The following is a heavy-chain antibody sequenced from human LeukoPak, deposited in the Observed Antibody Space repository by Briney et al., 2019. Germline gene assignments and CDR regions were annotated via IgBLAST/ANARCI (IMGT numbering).Heavy chain of an antibody. CDR3: ARRLDTRAYSYGYWGPTNSYYFDY. CDR1: GGSVTGADYY. CDR2: IYFSGTT. D-gene: IGHD5-18*01. J-gene: IGHJ4*02. V-gene: IGHV4-61*08. Sequence: PSETLSLSCTVSGGSVTGADYYWSWIRQPPGKGLEWIGYIYFSGTTNYNPSLKSRVTISVDTSKNQFSLKLSSVTAADTAVYYCARRLDTRAYSYGYWGPTNSYYFDYWGQGTLVTVSS.